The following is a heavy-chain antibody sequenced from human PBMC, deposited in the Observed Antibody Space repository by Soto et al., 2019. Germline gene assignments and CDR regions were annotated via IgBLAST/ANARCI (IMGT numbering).Heavy chain of an antibody. Sequence: QVQLVESGGGVVQPGRSLRLSCAASGFTFSSYAMHWVRQAPGKGLEWVAVIPYDGSNKYYADSVKGRFTISRDNSKDTLYLQMNSLRAEDTAVYYCARDSDIAAAGSDSFDYWGQGTLVTVSS. CDR2: IPYDGSNK. J-gene: IGHJ4*02. CDR1: GFTFSSYA. D-gene: IGHD6-13*01. V-gene: IGHV3-30-3*01. CDR3: ARDSDIAAAGSDSFDY.